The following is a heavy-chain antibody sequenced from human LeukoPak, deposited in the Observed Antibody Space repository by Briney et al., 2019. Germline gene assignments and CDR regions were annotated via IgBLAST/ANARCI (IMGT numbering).Heavy chain of an antibody. Sequence: PTETLSLTCSVSGASTTSYYWNWIRQAPGKGLEWIGYIYSDGTTSYSPSLRSRVTISIDTSRNQFSLKLSSVTAADAAVYYCARDTRSYDTSGYYYFDYWGQGALVTVSS. V-gene: IGHV4-59*01. CDR3: ARDTRSYDTSGYYYFDY. CDR2: IYSDGTT. J-gene: IGHJ4*02. CDR1: GASTTSYY. D-gene: IGHD3-22*01.